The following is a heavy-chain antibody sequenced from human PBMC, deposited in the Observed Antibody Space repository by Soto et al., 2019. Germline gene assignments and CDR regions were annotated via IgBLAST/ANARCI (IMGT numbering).Heavy chain of an antibody. V-gene: IGHV4-59*01. CDR2: IYYSGST. CDR1: GGSISSYY. J-gene: IGHJ6*03. D-gene: IGHD2-15*01. CDR3: ARSYRRYCSGGSCYSYYYYYMDV. Sequence: SETLSLTCTVSGGSISSYYWSWIRQPPGKGLEWIGYIYYSGSTNYNPSPNSRVTISVDTSKSQFSLKLSSVTAADTAVYYCARSYRRYCSGGSCYSYYYYYMDVWGKGTTVTVSS.